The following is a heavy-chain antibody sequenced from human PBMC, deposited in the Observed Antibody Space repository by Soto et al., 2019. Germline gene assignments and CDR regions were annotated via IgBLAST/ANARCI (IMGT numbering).Heavy chain of an antibody. V-gene: IGHV4-30-4*01. CDR2: IYYSGST. CDR3: ARSVGYYYYGMDV. CDR1: GDSIRSGDYY. J-gene: IGHJ6*02. Sequence: QVHLEESGPGLVKPSQTLSLTCTVLGDSIRSGDYYWNWIRQPPGRGLEWIGYIYYSGSTYYNPSLKSRLTMSVDTSKNQFSLRLSSVIAADTAVYYCARSVGYYYYGMDVWGQGTTVTVSS. D-gene: IGHD1-26*01.